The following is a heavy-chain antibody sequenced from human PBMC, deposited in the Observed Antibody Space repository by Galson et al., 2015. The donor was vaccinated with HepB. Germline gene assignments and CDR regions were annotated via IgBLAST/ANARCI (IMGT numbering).Heavy chain of an antibody. CDR2: ISSSSSYI. D-gene: IGHD1-26*01. J-gene: IGHJ4*02. CDR3: ARDSSPNEGWEDLDY. V-gene: IGHV3-21*01. Sequence: SLRLSCAASGFTFSSYSMNWVRQAPGKGLEWVSSISSSSSYIYYADSVKGRFTISRDNAKNSLYLQMNSLRAEDTAVYYCARDSSPNEGWEDLDYWGQGTLVTVSS. CDR1: GFTFSSYS.